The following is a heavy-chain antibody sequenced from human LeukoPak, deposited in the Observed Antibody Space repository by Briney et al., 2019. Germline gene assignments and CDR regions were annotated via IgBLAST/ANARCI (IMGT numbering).Heavy chain of an antibody. V-gene: IGHV4-30-4*01. CDR3: ARDLVYGDSYYYGMDV. D-gene: IGHD4-17*01. Sequence: PSETLSLTCTVSGGSISSGDYYWSWLRQPPGKGLEWIAYIYYSGSTYYNPSLKSRVTISVDTSKNQFSLKLSSVTAADTAVYYCARDLVYGDSYYYGMDVWGQGNTVTVSS. J-gene: IGHJ6*02. CDR2: IYYSGST. CDR1: GGSISSGDYY.